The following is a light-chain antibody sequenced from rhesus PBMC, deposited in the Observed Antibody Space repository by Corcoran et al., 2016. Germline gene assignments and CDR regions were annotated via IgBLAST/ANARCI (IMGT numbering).Light chain of an antibody. CDR1: QSISSW. J-gene: IGKJ2*01. V-gene: IGKV1-22*01. CDR2: KAS. CDR3: QHYSSSPYS. Sequence: DIQMTQSPSSLSASVGDTVTITCRASQSISSWLAWYQQKPGKAPKVLIYKASTLQSGVPSRFSGIGSGTDFTLTISSLQSEDFATYYWQHYSSSPYSFGQGTKVEIK.